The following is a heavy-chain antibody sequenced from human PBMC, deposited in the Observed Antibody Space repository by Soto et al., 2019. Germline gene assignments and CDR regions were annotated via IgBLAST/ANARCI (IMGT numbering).Heavy chain of an antibody. Sequence: EVQLVESGGGLVQPGGSLRLSCAASGFTFSTYWMSWVRQAPGKGLEWVASMKEDGSEIYYVDSVKGRFTISRDNAKSSVYLQMNSLRVEDTAVYYCARGYSGEDYWGQGTLVTVSS. J-gene: IGHJ4*02. CDR2: MKEDGSEI. CDR3: ARGYSGEDY. D-gene: IGHD6-25*01. V-gene: IGHV3-7*01. CDR1: GFTFSTYW.